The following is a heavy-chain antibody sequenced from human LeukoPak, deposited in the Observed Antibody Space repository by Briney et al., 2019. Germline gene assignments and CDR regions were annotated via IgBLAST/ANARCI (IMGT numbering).Heavy chain of an antibody. Sequence: GGSLRLSCAASGFTFSSYGMHWVRQAPGKGLEWVAVISYDGSNKYYADSVKGRFTISRDNSKNTLYLQMNSLRAEDTAVYYCARDKMEDYWGQGTLVTVSS. D-gene: IGHD5-24*01. CDR1: GFTFSSYG. CDR2: ISYDGSNK. V-gene: IGHV3-30*03. CDR3: ARDKMEDY. J-gene: IGHJ4*02.